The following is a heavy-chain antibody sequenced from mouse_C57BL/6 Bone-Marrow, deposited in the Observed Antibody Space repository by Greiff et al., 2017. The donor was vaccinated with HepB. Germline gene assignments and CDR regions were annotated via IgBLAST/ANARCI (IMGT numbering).Heavy chain of an antibody. J-gene: IGHJ2*01. CDR1: GYSFTDYN. CDR3: ARPNLITTVVGFDY. CDR2: INPNYGTT. D-gene: IGHD1-1*01. Sequence: VQLQQSGPELVKPGASVKISCKASGYSFTDYNMNWVQQSNGKSLEWIGVINPNYGTTSYNQKFKGKATLTVDQSSSTAYMQLNSLTSEDSAVYYCARPNLITTVVGFDYWGQGTTLTVSS. V-gene: IGHV1-39*01.